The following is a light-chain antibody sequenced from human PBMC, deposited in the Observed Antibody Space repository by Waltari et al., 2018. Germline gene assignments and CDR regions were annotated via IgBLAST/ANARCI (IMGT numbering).Light chain of an antibody. CDR1: SSDVGRYNL. J-gene: IGLJ2*01. Sequence: QSALTQPASVSGSPGQSITISCTGTSSDVGRYNLVSWYQQNPGKAPKLMIYEGSKRPSGVSNRFSGSKSGNTASLTISGLQAEDEADYYCCSYAGSSLVVFGGGTKLTVL. CDR2: EGS. V-gene: IGLV2-23*01. CDR3: CSYAGSSLVV.